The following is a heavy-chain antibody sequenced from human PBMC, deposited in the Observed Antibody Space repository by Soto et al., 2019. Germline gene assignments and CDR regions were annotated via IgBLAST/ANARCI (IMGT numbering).Heavy chain of an antibody. V-gene: IGHV3-23*01. Sequence: EVQLLESGGGLVQPGGSLRLSCAASGFTYSSYAMCWVRQAPGKGLEWVSSISVSGDRTFYADSVKGRFTISRDNSRNTLHLQMNSLRAEDTAVYYCARYQNQPGIAAARLLRPGSYYYGMDVWGQGTTVTVSS. CDR2: ISVSGDRT. J-gene: IGHJ6*02. D-gene: IGHD6-13*01. CDR3: ARYQNQPGIAAARLLRPGSYYYGMDV. CDR1: GFTYSSYA.